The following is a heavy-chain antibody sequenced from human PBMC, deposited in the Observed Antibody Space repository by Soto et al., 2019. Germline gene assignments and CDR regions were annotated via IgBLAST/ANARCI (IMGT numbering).Heavy chain of an antibody. J-gene: IGHJ4*02. Sequence: TFSSYGMHWVRQAPGKGLEWVAVISYDGSNKYYADSVKRRFTISRDNSKNTLYLQMNSLRAEDTAVYYCAKDRYYYDSSGYYDYGGQGTLVTVSS. CDR3: AKDRYYYDSSGYYDY. CDR2: ISYDGSNK. CDR1: TFSSYG. D-gene: IGHD3-22*01. V-gene: IGHV3-30*18.